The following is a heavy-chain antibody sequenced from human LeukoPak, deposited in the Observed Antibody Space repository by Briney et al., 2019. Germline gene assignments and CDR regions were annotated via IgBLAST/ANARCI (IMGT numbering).Heavy chain of an antibody. CDR2: IIPIFGTA. Sequence: ASVKVSCKASGGTFSSYAISWVRQAPGQGLEWMGGIIPIFGTANYAQKFQGRVTITADESTSTAHMELSSLRSEDTAVYYCAEGFVDTAMVASYYYYGMDVWGKGTTVTVSS. CDR3: AEGFVDTAMVASYYYYGMDV. J-gene: IGHJ6*04. CDR1: GGTFSSYA. D-gene: IGHD5-18*01. V-gene: IGHV1-69*13.